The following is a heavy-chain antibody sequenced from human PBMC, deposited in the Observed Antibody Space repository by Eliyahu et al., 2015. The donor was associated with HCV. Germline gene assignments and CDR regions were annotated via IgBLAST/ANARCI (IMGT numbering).Heavy chain of an antibody. D-gene: IGHD3-10*01. V-gene: IGHV4-34*01. J-gene: IGHJ4*02. CDR2: ITNGGST. Sequence: QVQLQQWGAGLLKPSETLSRTCAVYGESFTAYYWTWFRQPPGKGLEWIGEITNGGSTNYNPSLTSRVTMSIDASKNQFSLRLTSVTAADTAIYYCARARGRTFGELVADYWGQGTLVTVSS. CDR3: ARARGRTFGELVADY. CDR1: GESFTAYY.